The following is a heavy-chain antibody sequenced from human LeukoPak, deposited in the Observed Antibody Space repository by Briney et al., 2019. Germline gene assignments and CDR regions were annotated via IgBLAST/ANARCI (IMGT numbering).Heavy chain of an antibody. CDR1: GFTVSSNY. Sequence: PGGSLRLSCAASGFTVSSNYMSWVRQAPGKGLEWVSVIYSGGSTYYADSVKGRFTISRDNSKNTLYLQMNSLRAEDTAVYYCARGLGGWYGNAFDIWGQGTMVTVSS. V-gene: IGHV3-66*01. D-gene: IGHD6-19*01. J-gene: IGHJ3*02. CDR2: IYSGGST. CDR3: ARGLGGWYGNAFDI.